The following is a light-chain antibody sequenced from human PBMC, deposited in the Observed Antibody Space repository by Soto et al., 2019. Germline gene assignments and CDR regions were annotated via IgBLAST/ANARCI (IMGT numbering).Light chain of an antibody. J-gene: IGLJ1*01. CDR3: AAWDDTLKRYV. CDR1: SSDVGRYNI. V-gene: IGLV2-14*02. Sequence: QSALTQPASVSGSPGQSITISCTGSSSDVGRYNIVSWYQQHPGKAPKLMIYEGSQRPSGVSDRFSGSKSGNTASLAISGLQSEDESDYYCAAWDDTLKRYVFGTGTKLTVL. CDR2: EGS.